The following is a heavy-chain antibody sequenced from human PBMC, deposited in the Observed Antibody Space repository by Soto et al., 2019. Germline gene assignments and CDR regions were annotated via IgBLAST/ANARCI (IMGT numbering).Heavy chain of an antibody. CDR1: GGTFTSYA. V-gene: IGHV1-69*05. J-gene: IGHJ6*02. D-gene: IGHD5-18*01. CDR3: ATPGLPNYYYYGMDV. Sequence: QVQLVQSGAEVKKPGSSVKVSCKASGGTFTSYAISWVRQAPGQGLEWMGGIIPIFGTADYAQKFQGRVTXTXXXSXXTAYMELSSLRSEDTAVYYCATPGLPNYYYYGMDVWGQGTTVTVSS. CDR2: IIPIFGTA.